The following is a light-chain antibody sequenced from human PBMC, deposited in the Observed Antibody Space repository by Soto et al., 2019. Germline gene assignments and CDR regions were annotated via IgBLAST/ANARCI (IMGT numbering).Light chain of an antibody. V-gene: IGKV1-5*03. Sequence: DIQMTQSPSSLSASVGDRVTITCRASQTISSRLAWYQQKPGQAPKLLIYKATYLQTGVASRFSGSGSGTEFSLTISSLEPEDFAVYYCQQRTDWPPVYTFGQGTKLEIK. CDR3: QQRTDWPPVYT. CDR2: KAT. J-gene: IGKJ2*01. CDR1: QTISSR.